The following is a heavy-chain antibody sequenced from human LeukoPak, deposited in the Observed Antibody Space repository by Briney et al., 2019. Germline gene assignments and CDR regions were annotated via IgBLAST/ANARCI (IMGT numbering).Heavy chain of an antibody. J-gene: IGHJ6*03. V-gene: IGHV3-74*01. CDR2: INSDGINT. D-gene: IGHD7-27*01. CDR1: GFTFSNYW. CDR3: AKDPTRVGNYYYMDV. Sequence: GGSLRLSCAASGFTFSNYWMHWVRQAPGKGLVWVSRINSDGINTSYADSVKGRFTISRDNAKNTLNLQTNSLRAEDTAVYYCAKDPTRVGNYYYMDVWGKGTTVTISS.